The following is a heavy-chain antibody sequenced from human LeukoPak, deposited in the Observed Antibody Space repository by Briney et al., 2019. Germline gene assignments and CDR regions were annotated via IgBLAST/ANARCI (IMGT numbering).Heavy chain of an antibody. J-gene: IGHJ5*02. CDR2: INHSGGT. Sequence: SETLSLTCAVYGGSFSGYYWSWIRQPPGKGLEWIGEINHSGGTNYNPSLKSRVTISVDTSKNQFSLKLSSVTAADTAVYYCARAGYVWGSYRYPTNNWFDPWGQGTLVTVSS. D-gene: IGHD3-16*02. CDR1: GGSFSGYY. V-gene: IGHV4-34*01. CDR3: ARAGYVWGSYRYPTNNWFDP.